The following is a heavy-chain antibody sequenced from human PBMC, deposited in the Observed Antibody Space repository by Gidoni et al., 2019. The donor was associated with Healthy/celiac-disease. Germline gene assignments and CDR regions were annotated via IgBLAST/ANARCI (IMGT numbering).Heavy chain of an antibody. CDR1: G. D-gene: IGHD6-19*01. CDR2: IWYDGSNK. V-gene: IGHV3-33*01. J-gene: IGHJ4*02. CDR3: ARDLRSAGPDGIDY. Sequence: GMHWVRQAPGKGLEWVAVIWYDGSNKYYADSVKGRFTISRDNSKNTLYLQMNSLRAEDTAVYYCARDLRSAGPDGIDYWGQGTLVTVSS.